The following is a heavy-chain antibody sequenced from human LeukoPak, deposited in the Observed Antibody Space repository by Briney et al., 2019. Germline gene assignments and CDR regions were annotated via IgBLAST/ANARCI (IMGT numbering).Heavy chain of an antibody. D-gene: IGHD4-17*01. V-gene: IGHV3-33*06. CDR2: IWYDGSNQ. Sequence: KSGGSLRLSCAASGFSFSSYAMHWVRQAPGKGLEWVAVIWYDGSNQYYADSVRGRFTISRDNSKNTLHLQMNSLRAEDTAAYYCVKSGPDFGDLPSEYYFDFWGQGTLVTVSS. CDR3: VKSGPDFGDLPSEYYFDF. J-gene: IGHJ4*02. CDR1: GFSFSSYA.